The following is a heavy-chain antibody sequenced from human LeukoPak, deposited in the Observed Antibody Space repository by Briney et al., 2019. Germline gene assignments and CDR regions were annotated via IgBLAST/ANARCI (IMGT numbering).Heavy chain of an antibody. D-gene: IGHD1-1*01. V-gene: IGHV3-7*01. CDR3: ARDASYNYY. Sequence: GGSLRLSCAVSRFNISHYWMTWVRQAPGKRLEWVANIKGDGSEKYYVTSVKGRFSISRDNGKNSLYLQMNSLRAEDTAVYYCARDASYNYYWGQGTLVTVSS. J-gene: IGHJ4*02. CDR2: IKGDGSEK. CDR1: RFNISHYW.